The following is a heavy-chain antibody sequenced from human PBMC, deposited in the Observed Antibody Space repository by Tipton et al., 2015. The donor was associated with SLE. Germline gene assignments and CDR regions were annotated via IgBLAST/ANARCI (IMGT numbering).Heavy chain of an antibody. D-gene: IGHD3-16*01. V-gene: IGHV3-9*01. J-gene: IGHJ6*02. CDR1: GFTFSRYW. CDR2: ISWSGSPI. CDR3: AKDIPPRGSYVCGMDV. Sequence: SPRLSCAASGFTFSRYWMHWVRQAPGKGLEWVSSISWSGSPIGYADSVKGRFTISRDNAKNSLHLQMNGLRVEDTTLYYCAKDIPPRGSYVCGMDVWGQGTPVTVSS.